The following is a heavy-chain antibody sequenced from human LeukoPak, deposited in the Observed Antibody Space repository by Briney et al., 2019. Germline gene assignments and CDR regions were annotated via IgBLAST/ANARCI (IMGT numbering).Heavy chain of an antibody. D-gene: IGHD6-19*01. CDR3: ARDIGIAVAGTAV. Sequence: GGSLRLSCAASGLTFSNYWMSWVRQAPGKGLEWVANIKQDGSEKYYVDSVKGRFTISRDNAKNSLYLQMNSLRAEGTAVYYCARDIGIAVAGTAVWGKGTTVTVSS. CDR1: GLTFSNYW. V-gene: IGHV3-7*01. J-gene: IGHJ6*04. CDR2: IKQDGSEK.